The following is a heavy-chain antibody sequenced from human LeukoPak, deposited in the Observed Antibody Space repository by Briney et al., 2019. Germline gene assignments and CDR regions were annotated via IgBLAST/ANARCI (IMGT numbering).Heavy chain of an antibody. J-gene: IGHJ3*02. V-gene: IGHV4-59*01. CDR1: GGSISSYY. CDR3: ARGGWYDAFDI. Sequence: SETLSLTCTVSGGSISSYYWSWIRQPPGKGLEWIEYIYYSGGTNYNPSLKSRVTISVDTSKNQFPLKLSSVTAADTALYYCARGGWYDAFDIWGQGTMVTVSS. CDR2: IYYSGGT. D-gene: IGHD2-15*01.